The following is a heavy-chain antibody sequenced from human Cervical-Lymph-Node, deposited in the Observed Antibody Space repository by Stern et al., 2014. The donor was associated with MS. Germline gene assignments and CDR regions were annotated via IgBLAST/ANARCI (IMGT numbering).Heavy chain of an antibody. CDR2: VYYSGPP. J-gene: IGHJ4*02. CDR3: AKHACTGAACPFDL. V-gene: IGHV4-39*01. CDR1: GDSISSYTHY. D-gene: IGHD2-8*02. Sequence: QVQLQESGPGLVKPSETLSLTCAVSGDSISSYTHYWAWIRQPPGKGLEWIGSVYYSGPPYYTPPLKRPSPISVDTPKNHFSLGLNSVTAADTAVYYCAKHACTGAACPFDLWGQGTLVTVSS.